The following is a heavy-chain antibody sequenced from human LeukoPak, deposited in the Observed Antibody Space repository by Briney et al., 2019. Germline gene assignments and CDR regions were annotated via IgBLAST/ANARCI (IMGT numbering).Heavy chain of an antibody. Sequence: GGSLRLSCAASGFTFSSYSMNWVRQAPGKGLECVSSISSSSSIYYADSVKGRFTISRDDAKNSLYLQMNSLRAEDTAVYYCARTATDTGEFDYWGQGTLVTVSS. CDR1: GFTFSSYS. CDR2: ISSSSSI. D-gene: IGHD6-13*01. V-gene: IGHV3-21*01. J-gene: IGHJ4*02. CDR3: ARTATDTGEFDY.